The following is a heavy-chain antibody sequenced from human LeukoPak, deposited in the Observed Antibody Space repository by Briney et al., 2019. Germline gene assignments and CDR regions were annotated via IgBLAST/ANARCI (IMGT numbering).Heavy chain of an antibody. Sequence: SQTLSLTCTVSGGSISSGGYYWSWIRQHPGKGLEWIVYIYYSGSTYYNPSLKSRVTISVYTSKNQFSLKLSSVTAADTAVYYCARDREYDSSGYYYRAGLFDIWGQGTMVTVSS. D-gene: IGHD3-22*01. CDR3: ARDREYDSSGYYYRAGLFDI. J-gene: IGHJ3*02. CDR2: IYYSGST. V-gene: IGHV4-31*03. CDR1: GGSISSGGYY.